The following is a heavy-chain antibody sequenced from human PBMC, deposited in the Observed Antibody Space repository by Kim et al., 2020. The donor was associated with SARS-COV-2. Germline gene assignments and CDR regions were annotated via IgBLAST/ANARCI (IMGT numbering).Heavy chain of an antibody. CDR2: IIPIFGTA. CDR1: GGTFSSYA. Sequence: SVKVSCKASGGTFSSYAISWVRQAPGQGLEWMGGIIPIFGTANYAQKFQGRVTITADESTSTAYMELSSLRSEDTAVYYCARTAETPKYNWNYVAANWFDPWGQGTLVTVSS. V-gene: IGHV1-69*13. D-gene: IGHD1-7*01. J-gene: IGHJ5*02. CDR3: ARTAETPKYNWNYVAANWFDP.